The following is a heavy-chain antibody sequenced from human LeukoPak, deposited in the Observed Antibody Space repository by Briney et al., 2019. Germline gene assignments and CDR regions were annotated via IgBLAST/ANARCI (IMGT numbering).Heavy chain of an antibody. Sequence: GGSLRLSCAASGFTFSSYWMIWVRQAPGKGLEWVANIKQDGSEKYYVDSVKGRFTISRDNAKNSLYLQMNSLRAEDTAVYYCARDRRYGLRYFDAAQDVWGQGTTVTVSS. V-gene: IGHV3-7*01. CDR3: ARDRRYGLRYFDAAQDV. J-gene: IGHJ6*02. CDR1: GFTFSSYW. CDR2: IKQDGSEK. D-gene: IGHD3-9*01.